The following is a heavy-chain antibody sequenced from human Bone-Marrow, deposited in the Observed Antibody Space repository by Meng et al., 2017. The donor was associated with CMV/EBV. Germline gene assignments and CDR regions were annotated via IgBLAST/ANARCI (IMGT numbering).Heavy chain of an antibody. CDR3: ARDCSSASCDFFP. D-gene: IGHD2-2*01. CDR2: ISAYNGNT. J-gene: IGHJ3*01. CDR1: GYTFTDYG. Sequence: ASVKVSCKPSGYTFTDYGISWVRQAPGQGLEWMGWISAYNGNTDYAQKVQGRVTMTTDTSTSTAYMELRSLRSVDTAVYYCARDCSSASCDFFPWGQGTMVTVSS. V-gene: IGHV1-18*01.